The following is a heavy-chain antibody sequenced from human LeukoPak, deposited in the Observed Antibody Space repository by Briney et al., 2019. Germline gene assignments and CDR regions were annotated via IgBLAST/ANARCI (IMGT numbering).Heavy chain of an antibody. CDR3: VRERNNFWSGHHSIFDS. J-gene: IGHJ4*02. D-gene: IGHD3-3*01. CDR2: INNDGSST. CDR1: GFTVSSLH. Sequence: GGSLRLSCAASGFTVSSLHMSWVRQAPGKGLVWLSRINNDGSSTIYADSVKGRFTFSRDNAENTLFLEMSSLRVEDTAVYYCVRERNNFWSGHHSIFDSWGQGTLVTVSS. V-gene: IGHV3-74*01.